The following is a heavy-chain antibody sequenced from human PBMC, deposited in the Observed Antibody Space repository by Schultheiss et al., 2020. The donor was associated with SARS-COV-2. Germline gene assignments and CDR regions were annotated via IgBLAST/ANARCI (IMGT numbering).Heavy chain of an antibody. J-gene: IGHJ6*02. Sequence: GGSLRLSCAASGFTFSSYSMNWVRQAPGKGLEWVSSISSSSSYIYYADSVKGRFTISRDNAKNSLYLQMNSLRAEDTAVYYCARFEKRGQWLVLEYYYYGMDVWGQGTTVTVSS. V-gene: IGHV3-21*01. D-gene: IGHD6-19*01. CDR1: GFTFSSYS. CDR2: ISSSSSYI. CDR3: ARFEKRGQWLVLEYYYYGMDV.